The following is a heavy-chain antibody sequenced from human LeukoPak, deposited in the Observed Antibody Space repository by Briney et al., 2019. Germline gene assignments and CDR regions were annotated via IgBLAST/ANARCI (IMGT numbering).Heavy chain of an antibody. CDR3: ARGSWRFDNGDSGFDP. V-gene: IGHV3-66*01. CDR1: EFSVGSNY. CDR2: IYSGGST. D-gene: IGHD4-17*01. J-gene: IGHJ5*02. Sequence: QTGGSLRLSCAASEFSVGSNYMTWVRQAPGKGLEWVSVIYSGGSTYYADSVKGRFTISRDNSKNTLYLQMNSLRTEDTAVYYCARGSWRFDNGDSGFDPWGQGTLVTVSS.